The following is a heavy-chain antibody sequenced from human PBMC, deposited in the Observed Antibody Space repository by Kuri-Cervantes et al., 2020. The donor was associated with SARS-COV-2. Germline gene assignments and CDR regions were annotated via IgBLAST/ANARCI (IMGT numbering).Heavy chain of an antibody. V-gene: IGHV3-30*03. Sequence: GESLKISCTSSGFTFSNYGMSWVRQAPGKGLEWVAVISYDGSNKYYADSVKGRFTVSRDNSKNTLYLQMNSLRAEDTAVYYCAILETLWLQGYFDYWGQGTLVTVSS. J-gene: IGHJ4*02. CDR2: ISYDGSNK. D-gene: IGHD3-10*01. CDR3: AILETLWLQGYFDY. CDR1: GFTFSNYG.